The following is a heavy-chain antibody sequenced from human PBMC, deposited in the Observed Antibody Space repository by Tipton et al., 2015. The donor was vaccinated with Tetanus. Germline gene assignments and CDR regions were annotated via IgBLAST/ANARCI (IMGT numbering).Heavy chain of an antibody. J-gene: IGHJ4*02. CDR3: ARDRGVSRGVDY. V-gene: IGHV4-31*03. D-gene: IGHD3-10*01. Sequence: LRLSCTVSGGSISSGGYYWSWIRQYPGKGLEWIGYIYYSGSTYYNPSLKSRLTFSVDTSKSQFSLKLSSVTAADTAVYYCARDRGVSRGVDYWGQGTLVTVSS. CDR1: GGSISSGGYY. CDR2: IYYSGST.